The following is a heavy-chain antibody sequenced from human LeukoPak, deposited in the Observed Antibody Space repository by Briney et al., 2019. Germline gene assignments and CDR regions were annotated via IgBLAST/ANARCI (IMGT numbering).Heavy chain of an antibody. D-gene: IGHD4-17*01. CDR3: ATQYGDYPGRYFDL. J-gene: IGHJ2*01. V-gene: IGHV3-30*03. Sequence: QPGRSLRLSCAASGFTFSSYGMHWVRQAPGKGLEWVAVISYDGSNKYYADSVKGRFTISRDNSKNTLYLQMNSLRAEDTAVYYCATQYGDYPGRYFDLWGRGTLVTVSS. CDR1: GFTFSSYG. CDR2: ISYDGSNK.